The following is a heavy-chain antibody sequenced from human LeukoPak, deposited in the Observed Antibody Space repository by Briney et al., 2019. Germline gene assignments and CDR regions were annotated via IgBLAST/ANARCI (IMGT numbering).Heavy chain of an antibody. CDR3: ARGTYGHSLLSLDY. Sequence: SETLSLTCPVSGGSISSYYWSWIRQPAGKGLEWIGRIYTSGSTNYNPSLKSRVTMSVDTSKNQFSLKLSSVTAADTAVYYCARGTYGHSLLSLDYWGQGTLVTVSS. D-gene: IGHD4-17*01. J-gene: IGHJ4*02. CDR1: GGSISSYY. CDR2: IYTSGST. V-gene: IGHV4-4*07.